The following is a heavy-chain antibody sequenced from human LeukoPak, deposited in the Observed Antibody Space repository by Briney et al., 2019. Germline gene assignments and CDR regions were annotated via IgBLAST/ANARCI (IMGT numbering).Heavy chain of an antibody. D-gene: IGHD3-16*01. CDR2: ISTDGSYK. J-gene: IGHJ2*01. CDR1: GFTFSSFP. Sequence: GGSLRLSCAVSGFTFSSFPFHWVCQAPGKGLEWVAAISTDGSYKYHGDSVKGRFTISRDNPMNTLYLQMNGLRPDDTAVYYCARSLIPGRWYFDLWGRGTLVTVSS. CDR3: ARSLIPGRWYFDL. V-gene: IGHV3-30*04.